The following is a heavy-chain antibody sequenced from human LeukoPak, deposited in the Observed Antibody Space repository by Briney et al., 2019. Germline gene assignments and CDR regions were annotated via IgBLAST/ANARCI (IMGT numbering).Heavy chain of an antibody. CDR2: IYYSGLT. CDR1: GGSISSSSYY. J-gene: IGHJ4*02. CDR3: ARQWSSNYYFQLNLDY. V-gene: IGHV4-39*01. D-gene: IGHD4-11*01. Sequence: SETLSLTCSASGGSISSSSYYWGWIRQPPGKGLQWIGSIYYSGLTYYNPSLKSRVTISVDTSKNQFSLKLSSVTAADTAVYYCARQWSSNYYFQLNLDYWGQGALVTVSS.